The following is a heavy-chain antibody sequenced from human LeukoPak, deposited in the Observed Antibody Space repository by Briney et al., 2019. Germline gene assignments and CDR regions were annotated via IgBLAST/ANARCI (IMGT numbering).Heavy chain of an antibody. Sequence: ETLSLTCTVSGGSISSSNYYWGWIRQPPGKGLEWLSAIGEEKSDSWTKSADSVKGRFTISRDNSENTLYLQMDSLTVEDTAVYYCARAGVISGWDYWGQGVLVTVSS. D-gene: IGHD3-3*02. J-gene: IGHJ4*02. CDR1: GGSISSSNYY. V-gene: IGHV3-23*01. CDR3: ARAGVISGWDY. CDR2: IGEEKSDSWT.